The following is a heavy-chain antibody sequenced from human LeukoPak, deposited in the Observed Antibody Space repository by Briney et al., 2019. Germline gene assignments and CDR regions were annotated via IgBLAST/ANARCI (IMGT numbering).Heavy chain of an antibody. D-gene: IGHD5-24*01. CDR1: GGSFTGYY. V-gene: IGHV4-31*11. CDR2: IYYSGST. Sequence: SETLSLTCAVYGGSFTGYYWTWIRQHPGKGLEWIGYIYYSGSTYYNPSLKSRVTISVDTSKNQFSLKLSSVTAADTAVYYCARETPRRGETRDGYRWGQGTLVTVSS. J-gene: IGHJ4*02. CDR3: ARETPRRGETRDGYR.